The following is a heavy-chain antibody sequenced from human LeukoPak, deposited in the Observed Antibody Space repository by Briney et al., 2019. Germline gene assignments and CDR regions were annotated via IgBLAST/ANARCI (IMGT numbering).Heavy chain of an antibody. J-gene: IGHJ5*02. D-gene: IGHD3-16*01. Sequence: SETLSLTCDVLGGSFSGYYWSWIRQPPGKGLEWIGEISHSGTTNYNPSLKSRVSMSVGASSTQFSLIMTSVTAADTAVYYCATSGWNGGGGFDPWGQGTLVIVSS. CDR2: ISHSGTT. V-gene: IGHV4-34*01. CDR1: GGSFSGYY. CDR3: ATSGWNGGGGFDP.